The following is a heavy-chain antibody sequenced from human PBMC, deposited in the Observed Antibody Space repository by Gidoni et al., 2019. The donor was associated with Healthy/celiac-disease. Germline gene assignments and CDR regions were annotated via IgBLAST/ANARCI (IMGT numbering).Heavy chain of an antibody. CDR2: ISYDGSNK. V-gene: IGHV3-30-3*01. CDR3: ARDIGGSYYMYYFDY. D-gene: IGHD1-26*01. CDR1: GFTFSSYA. Sequence: QVQLVESGGGVVQPGRSLRLSCAASGFTFSSYAMHWVRQAPGKGLEWVAVISYDGSNKYYADSVKGRFTISRDNSKNTLYLQMNSLRAEDTAVYYCARDIGGSYYMYYFDYWGQGTLVTVSS. J-gene: IGHJ4*02.